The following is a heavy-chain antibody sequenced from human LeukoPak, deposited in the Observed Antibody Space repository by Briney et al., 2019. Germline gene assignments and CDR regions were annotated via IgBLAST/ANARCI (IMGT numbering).Heavy chain of an antibody. Sequence: ASVKVSCKASGYTFTSFGISWVRQAPGQGLEWMGWISPYNGNTNYPQKVQGRITVTTDTSTSTAYMELRSLRSDDTAVYYCARDKDHYDTRGDFWGQGTLVTVSS. CDR3: ARDKDHYDTRGDF. D-gene: IGHD3-22*01. CDR2: ISPYNGNT. CDR1: GYTFTSFG. V-gene: IGHV1-18*01. J-gene: IGHJ4*02.